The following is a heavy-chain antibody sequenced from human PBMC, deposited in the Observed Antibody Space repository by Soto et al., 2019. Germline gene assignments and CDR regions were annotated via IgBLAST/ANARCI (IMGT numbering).Heavy chain of an antibody. Sequence: SETLSLTCTVPGGSVNIGTYYWSWIRQPPGKGLEWIGFIHYSGSTNYNPSLKSRVTISVDTSKNQFSLKLSSVTAADTAVYYCARDPTTVVTPSDAIDIWGQGTMVTVSS. D-gene: IGHD4-17*01. CDR1: GGSVNIGTYY. J-gene: IGHJ3*02. V-gene: IGHV4-61*01. CDR2: IHYSGST. CDR3: ARDPTTVVTPSDAIDI.